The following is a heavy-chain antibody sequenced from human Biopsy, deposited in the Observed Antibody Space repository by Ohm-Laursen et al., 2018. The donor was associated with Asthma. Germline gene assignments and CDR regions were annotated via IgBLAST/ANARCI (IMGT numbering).Heavy chain of an antibody. CDR1: AGTFNTYV. CDR2: INSEFGTT. V-gene: IGHV1-69*13. Sequence: SVTVSCTSLAGTFNTYVIGWARQAPRHGLEWLGGINSEFGTTIYPQKFQDRVTITADDSTSTVYMELSSLRSEDTAVYYCARKAGSCISRTCYSLDFWGQGTLVTVSS. J-gene: IGHJ4*02. CDR3: ARKAGSCISRTCYSLDF. D-gene: IGHD2-2*01.